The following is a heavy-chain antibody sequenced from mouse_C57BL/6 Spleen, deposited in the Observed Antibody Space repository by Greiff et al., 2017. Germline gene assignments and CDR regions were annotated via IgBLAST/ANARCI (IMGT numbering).Heavy chain of an antibody. V-gene: IGHV1-18*01. J-gene: IGHJ3*01. CDR2: INPNNGGT. Sequence: VQLQQSGPELVKPGASVTIPCTASGYTFTDYYMDWVKQSHGKSLEWIGDINPNNGGTIYNQKFKSKATLTVDKSSSTAYMELRSLTSEDTAVYYCARGGSFAYWGQGTLVTVSA. CDR3: ARGGSFAY. D-gene: IGHD6-1*01. CDR1: GYTFTDYY.